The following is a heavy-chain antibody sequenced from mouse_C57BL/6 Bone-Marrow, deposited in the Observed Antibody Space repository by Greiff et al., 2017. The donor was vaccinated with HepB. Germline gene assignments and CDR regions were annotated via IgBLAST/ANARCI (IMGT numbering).Heavy chain of an antibody. CDR1: GFTFSSYG. J-gene: IGHJ2*01. D-gene: IGHD2-10*01. CDR2: ISSGGSYT. V-gene: IGHV5-6*01. Sequence: EVQGVESGGDLVKPGGSLKLSCAASGFTFSSYGMSWVRQTPDKRLEWVATISSGGSYTYYPDSVKGRFTIYRDNAKNTLYLQMSSLKSEDTAMYYCARHDPLLYYFDYWGQGTTLTVSS. CDR3: ARHDPLLYYFDY.